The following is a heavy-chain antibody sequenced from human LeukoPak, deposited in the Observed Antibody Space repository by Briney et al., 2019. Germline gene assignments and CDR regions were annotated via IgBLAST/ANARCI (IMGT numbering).Heavy chain of an antibody. V-gene: IGHV3-30*02. D-gene: IGHD3-9*01. CDR3: AKTLRYFDWLSHFDY. Sequence: GGSLRLSCAASGFTFSRYGMHWVRQAPGKGLEWVAFIRSDGTNKYYADSVKGRFPISRDNSKNTLYLQMNSLRAEDTAVYYCAKTLRYFDWLSHFDYWGQGTLVTVSS. CDR2: IRSDGTNK. CDR1: GFTFSRYG. J-gene: IGHJ4*02.